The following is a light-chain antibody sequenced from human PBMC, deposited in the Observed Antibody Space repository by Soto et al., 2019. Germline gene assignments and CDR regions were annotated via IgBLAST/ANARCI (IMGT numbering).Light chain of an antibody. J-gene: IGKJ2*01. CDR2: GAS. V-gene: IGKV3-20*01. CDR1: QTVSSNY. Sequence: EIVLTQSPGTLSLSPGERATLSCRASQTVSSNYLAWYQKKPGRAPRLLILGASSRATGIPDNFSGSGSGTDFTLTISRLEPKDFAVYYCQQYGSSPYTFGQGTKLEIK. CDR3: QQYGSSPYT.